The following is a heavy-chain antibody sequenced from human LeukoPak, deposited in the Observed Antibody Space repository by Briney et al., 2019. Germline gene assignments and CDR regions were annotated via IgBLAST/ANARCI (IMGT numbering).Heavy chain of an antibody. Sequence: PSETLSLTCTVSGGSISSYYWSWIRQPPGKGLEWIGYIYYSGSTNYNPSLKSRVTIPVDTSKNQFSLKLSSVTAADTAVYYCARHEFVAVAGSAFDYWGQGTLVTVSS. CDR2: IYYSGST. CDR1: GGSISSYY. J-gene: IGHJ4*02. V-gene: IGHV4-59*08. D-gene: IGHD6-19*01. CDR3: ARHEFVAVAGSAFDY.